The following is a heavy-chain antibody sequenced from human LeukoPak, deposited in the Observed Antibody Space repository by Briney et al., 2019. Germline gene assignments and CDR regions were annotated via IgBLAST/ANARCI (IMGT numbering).Heavy chain of an antibody. J-gene: IGHJ4*02. D-gene: IGHD3-10*01. CDR3: ARSWRFGELPIDY. Sequence: SETLSLTCTVSGGSISSGSYYWSWIRQPAGKGLEWIGRIYTSGSTNYNPSLKSRVTISVDTSKNQFSLKLSSVTAADTAVYYCARSWRFGELPIDYWGQGTLVTVSS. CDR2: IYTSGST. V-gene: IGHV4-61*02. CDR1: GGSISSGSYY.